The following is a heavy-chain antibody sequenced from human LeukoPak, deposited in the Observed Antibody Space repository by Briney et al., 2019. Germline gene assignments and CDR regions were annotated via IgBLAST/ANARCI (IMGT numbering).Heavy chain of an antibody. CDR1: GYTFTGYY. Sequence: ASVKVSCKASGYTFTGYYMHWVRQAPGQGLEWMGWINPNSGGTNYAQKFQGRVTTTRDTSISTAYMELSRLRSDDTAVYYCARTPLPIVVVPAAIHNWFDPWGQGTLVTVSS. CDR2: INPNSGGT. J-gene: IGHJ5*02. CDR3: ARTPLPIVVVPAAIHNWFDP. V-gene: IGHV1-2*02. D-gene: IGHD2-2*01.